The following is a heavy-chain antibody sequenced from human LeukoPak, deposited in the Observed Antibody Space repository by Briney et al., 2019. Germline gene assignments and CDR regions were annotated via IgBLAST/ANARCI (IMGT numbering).Heavy chain of an antibody. CDR2: INPNSGGT. D-gene: IGHD3-9*01. CDR3: ATPRPFDWLALHY. V-gene: IGHV1-2*02. CDR1: GYTFTDYY. Sequence: GASVKVSCKASGYTFTDYYMHWVRQAPGQGLEWMGWINPNSGGTNYAKKFQDRVTMTRDTSISAAYMELSRLRSDDTAVYYCATPRPFDWLALHYWGQGTLVTVSS. J-gene: IGHJ4*02.